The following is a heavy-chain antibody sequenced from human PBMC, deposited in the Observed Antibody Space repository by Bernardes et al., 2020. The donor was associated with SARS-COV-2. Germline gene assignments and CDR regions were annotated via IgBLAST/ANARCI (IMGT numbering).Heavy chain of an antibody. CDR1: TFIVSSYS. D-gene: IGHD2-15*01. Sequence: GYLRHSCAASTFIVSSYSMKCVRPAPGRGLQWIASIRAGGDSTTHAESLKGRFTISRDNTKNPLYLELNSLRVDDTAVYYCAREKIMPVVGMFRPPDYWGLGTRVTVAS. CDR2: IRAGGDST. J-gene: IGHJ4*02. CDR3: AREKIMPVVGMFRPPDY. V-gene: IGHV3-21*06.